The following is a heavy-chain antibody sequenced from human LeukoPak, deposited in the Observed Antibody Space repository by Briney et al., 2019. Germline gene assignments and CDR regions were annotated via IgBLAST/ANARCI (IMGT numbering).Heavy chain of an antibody. Sequence: KSSETLSLTCTVSGGSISSGGYYWSWLRQPPGKGLEWIGYIYHSGSTYYNPSLKSRATISVDRSKNQFSLKLSSVTAADTAVYYCARGTMVRGVPPDYWGQGTLVTVSS. CDR2: IYHSGST. V-gene: IGHV4-30-2*01. J-gene: IGHJ4*02. CDR1: GGSISSGGYY. CDR3: ARGTMVRGVPPDY. D-gene: IGHD3-10*01.